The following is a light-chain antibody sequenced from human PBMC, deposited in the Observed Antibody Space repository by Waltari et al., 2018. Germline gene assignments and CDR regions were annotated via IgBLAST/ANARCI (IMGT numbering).Light chain of an antibody. CDR3: QSYDSSLSGVV. Sequence: QSVLTQPPSVSGAPGQRVTISCTASSANIGAGYDVAWYQQLPRTAPKLLIYGNSNRPSGVPDRFSGSKSGTSASLAITGLQAEDEADYYCQSYDSSLSGVVFGGGTKLTVL. CDR2: GNS. V-gene: IGLV1-40*01. CDR1: SANIGAGYD. J-gene: IGLJ2*01.